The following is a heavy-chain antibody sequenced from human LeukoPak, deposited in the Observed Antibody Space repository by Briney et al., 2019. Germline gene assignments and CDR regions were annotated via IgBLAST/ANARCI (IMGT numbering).Heavy chain of an antibody. CDR1: GFTFSDRY. CDR3: ARDMTALDY. Sequence: PGGSLILSCVASGFTFSDRYMTWIRQAPGKGLEWVARISDDSTYTNYADSVKGRFSISRDNAKKSLYLQMDSLRAEDTAVYYCARDMTALDYWGPGTLVTVSS. CDR2: ISDDSTYT. V-gene: IGHV3-11*06. D-gene: IGHD2-21*02. J-gene: IGHJ4*02.